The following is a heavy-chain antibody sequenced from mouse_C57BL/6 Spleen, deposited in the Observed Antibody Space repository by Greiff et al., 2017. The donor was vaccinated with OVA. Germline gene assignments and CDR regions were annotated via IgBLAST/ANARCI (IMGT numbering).Heavy chain of an antibody. CDR2: IRNKANGYTT. Sequence: EVMLVESGGGLVQPGGSLSLSCAASGFTFTDYYMSWVRQPPGKALEWLGFIRNKANGYTTEYSASVKGRFTISRDNSQSILYLQMNALRAEDSATYYCARSPYGNNYYAMDYWGQGTSVTVSS. D-gene: IGHD2-1*01. CDR1: GFTFTDYY. V-gene: IGHV7-3*01. CDR3: ARSPYGNNYYAMDY. J-gene: IGHJ4*01.